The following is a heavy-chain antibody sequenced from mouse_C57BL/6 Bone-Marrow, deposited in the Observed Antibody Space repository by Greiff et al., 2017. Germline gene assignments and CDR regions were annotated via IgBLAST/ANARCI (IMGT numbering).Heavy chain of an antibody. V-gene: IGHV3-6*01. Sequence: ESGPGLVKPSQSLSLTCSVTGYSITSGYYWNWIRQFPGNKLEWMGYISYDGSNNYNPSLKNRISITRDTSKNQFFLKLNSVTTEDTATYYCARDLYYSNYEAMDYWGQGTSVTVSS. D-gene: IGHD2-5*01. CDR1: GYSITSGYY. J-gene: IGHJ4*01. CDR2: ISYDGSN. CDR3: ARDLYYSNYEAMDY.